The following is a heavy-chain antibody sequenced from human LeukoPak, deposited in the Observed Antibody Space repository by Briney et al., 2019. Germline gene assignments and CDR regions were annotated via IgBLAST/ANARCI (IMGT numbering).Heavy chain of an antibody. Sequence: SETLSLTCTVSGGSLSSYYWIWMRQPAGKGLEWIGCIQTSGNADYNPSLKSRVTMSVDTSKNQFSLRLRSVTAADTAVYYCTRDPGDYNHDWYFDLWGRGTLVTVSS. CDR3: TRDPGDYNHDWYFDL. CDR2: IQTSGNA. J-gene: IGHJ2*01. V-gene: IGHV4-4*07. CDR1: GGSLSSYY. D-gene: IGHD4-17*01.